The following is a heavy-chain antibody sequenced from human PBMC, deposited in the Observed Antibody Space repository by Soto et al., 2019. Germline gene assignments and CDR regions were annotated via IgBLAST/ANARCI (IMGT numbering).Heavy chain of an antibody. CDR2: IVVGSGNT. J-gene: IGHJ6*02. V-gene: IGHV1-58*01. CDR3: AALSSFYDFWSGYYTPPLYYGMDV. CDR1: GFTFTSSA. D-gene: IGHD3-3*01. Sequence: SVKVSCKASGFTFTSSAVQWVRQARGQRLEWIGWIVVGSGNTNYAQKFQERVTITRDMSTSTAYMKLSSLRSEDTAVYYSAALSSFYDFWSGYYTPPLYYGMDVWGQGTTVTVSS.